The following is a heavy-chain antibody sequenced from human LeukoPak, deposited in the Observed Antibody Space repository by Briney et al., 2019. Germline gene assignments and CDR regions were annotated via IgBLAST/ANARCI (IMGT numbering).Heavy chain of an antibody. CDR2: IKKDGSEK. J-gene: IGHJ4*02. D-gene: IGHD3-3*01. Sequence: GGSLRLSCAASGFTYSGYWMSWVRHAPGKGREGLANIKKDGSEKYYVDSVKGRFTISSDNAKNSLYLPMNSLSAEDTAAYYCARDTYYDFWSGYYSGGLDYWGQGTLVTVSS. CDR3: ARDTYYDFWSGYYSGGLDY. V-gene: IGHV3-7*01. CDR1: GFTYSGYW.